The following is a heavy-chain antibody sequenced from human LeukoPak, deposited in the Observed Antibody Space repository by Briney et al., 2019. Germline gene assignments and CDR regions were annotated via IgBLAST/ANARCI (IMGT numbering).Heavy chain of an antibody. V-gene: IGHV1-8*01. Sequence: ASVKVSCKASGYTFTSYGINWVRQATGQGLEWMGWMNPNSGNTGYAQKFQGRVTMTRNTSISTAYMELSSLRSEDTAVYYCASSESHYYGSEWFDPWGQGTLVTVSS. CDR2: MNPNSGNT. CDR1: GYTFTSYG. J-gene: IGHJ5*02. CDR3: ASSESHYYGSEWFDP. D-gene: IGHD3-10*01.